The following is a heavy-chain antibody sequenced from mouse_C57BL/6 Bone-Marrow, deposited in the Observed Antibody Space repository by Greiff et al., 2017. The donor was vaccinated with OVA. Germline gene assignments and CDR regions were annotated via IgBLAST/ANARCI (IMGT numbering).Heavy chain of an antibody. V-gene: IGHV2-9*01. CDR2: IWGGGST. Sequence: VQLMESGPGLVAPSQSLSITCTVSGFSLTSYGVDWVRQPPGKGLEWLGVIWGGGSTTYNSALMSRLSTSKDNSNGHVFLKMNNMQTNDTTMDYCANHVITTGVEEDYSMDDWGQGTTVTVSS. D-gene: IGHD1-1*01. J-gene: IGHJ4*01. CDR1: GFSLTSYG. CDR3: ANHVITTGVEEDYSMDD.